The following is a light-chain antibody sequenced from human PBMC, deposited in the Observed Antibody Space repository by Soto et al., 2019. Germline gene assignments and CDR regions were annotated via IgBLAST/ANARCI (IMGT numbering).Light chain of an antibody. Sequence: QSVLTQPASVSGSPGQSITISCTATTSDVGDYNYVSWYQQYPGKAPKPIIYNVSNRPSGVANRFSGSKSGDAASLTISGLEAEEEDDYYRTSYTSRSSVIFGGGTKLTVL. CDR2: NVS. CDR3: TSYTSRSSVI. CDR1: TSDVGDYNY. J-gene: IGLJ2*01. V-gene: IGLV2-14*01.